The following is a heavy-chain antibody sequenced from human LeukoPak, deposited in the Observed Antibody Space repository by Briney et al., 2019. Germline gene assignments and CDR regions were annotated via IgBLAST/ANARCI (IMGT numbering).Heavy chain of an antibody. CDR2: ISAYNSNT. D-gene: IGHD5-12*01. J-gene: IGHJ4*02. Sequence: ASVKVSCKASGYTFTSYGINWVRQAPGQGLEWMGWISAYNSNTHYAQKLQGRVTMTTDTSTSTAYMEVRSLRSDDTAVYYCARLYSGYDYWGQGTLVTVSS. CDR3: ARLYSGYDY. V-gene: IGHV1-18*01. CDR1: GYTFTSYG.